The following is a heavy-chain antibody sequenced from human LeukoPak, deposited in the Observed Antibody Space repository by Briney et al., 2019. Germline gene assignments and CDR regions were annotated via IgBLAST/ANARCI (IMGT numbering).Heavy chain of an antibody. CDR2: ISAYNGNT. D-gene: IGHD2-2*01. CDR3: ARISTSRRDYYYYGMDV. Sequence: ASVKVSCKASGYTFTSYGISRVRQAPGQGLEWMGWISAYNGNTNYAQKLQGRVTMTTDTSTSTAYMELRSLRSDDTAVYYCARISTSRRDYYYYGMDVWGQGTTVTVSS. J-gene: IGHJ6*02. CDR1: GYTFTSYG. V-gene: IGHV1-18*01.